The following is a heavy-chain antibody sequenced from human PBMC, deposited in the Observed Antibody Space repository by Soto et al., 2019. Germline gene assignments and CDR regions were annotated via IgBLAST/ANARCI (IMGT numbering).Heavy chain of an antibody. CDR1: GYTFTGYY. CDR2: INPNSGGT. D-gene: IGHD3-22*01. CDR3: AEIGSITMIVVAPFDY. V-gene: IGHV1-2*02. Sequence: GASVKVSCKASGYTFTGYYMHWVRQAPGQGLEWMGWINPNSGGTNYAQKFQGRVTMTRDTSISTAYMELSRLRSDDTAVYYCAEIGSITMIVVAPFDYWGQGTLVTVSS. J-gene: IGHJ4*02.